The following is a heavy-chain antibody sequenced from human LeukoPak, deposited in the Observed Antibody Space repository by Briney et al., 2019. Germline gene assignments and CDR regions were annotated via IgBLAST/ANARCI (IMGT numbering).Heavy chain of an antibody. D-gene: IGHD3-10*01. CDR1: GFTFSSYG. V-gene: IGHV3-30*18. Sequence: GGSLRLSCAASGFTFSSYGVHWVRQAPGKGLEWVAVISYDGSNKYYADSVKGRFTISRDNSKNTLYLQMNSLRAEDTAVYYCAKDAAGPPDYWGQGTLVTVSS. CDR2: ISYDGSNK. J-gene: IGHJ4*02. CDR3: AKDAAGPPDY.